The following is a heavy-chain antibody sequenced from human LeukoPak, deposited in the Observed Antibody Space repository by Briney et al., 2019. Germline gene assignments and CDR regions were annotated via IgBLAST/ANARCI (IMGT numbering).Heavy chain of an antibody. CDR3: ARDLHSYGY. Sequence: GGSLRLSCAASGFTFSSYSMNWVRQAPGKGLEWVSYISSSSSTIYYADSVKGRFTVSRDNAKNSLYLQMNSLRAEDTAVYYCARDLHSYGYWGQGTLVTVSS. J-gene: IGHJ4*02. CDR1: GFTFSSYS. D-gene: IGHD5-18*01. V-gene: IGHV3-48*01. CDR2: ISSSSSTI.